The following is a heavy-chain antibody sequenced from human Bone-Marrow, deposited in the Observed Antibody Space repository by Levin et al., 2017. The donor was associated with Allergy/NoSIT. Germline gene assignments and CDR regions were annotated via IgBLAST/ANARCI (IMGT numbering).Heavy chain of an antibody. CDR2: ISSTSSYI. CDR1: GFTFSSYS. Sequence: PGGSLRLSCTASGFTFSSYSMNWVRQAPGKGLEWVSYISSTSSYINYADSVKGRFTISRDNAKNSLYLQMNSLRAEDTAIYYCARRQLVNYYYGLDVWGQGTTVTVSS. J-gene: IGHJ6*02. D-gene: IGHD6-6*01. CDR3: ARRQLVNYYYGLDV. V-gene: IGHV3-21*01.